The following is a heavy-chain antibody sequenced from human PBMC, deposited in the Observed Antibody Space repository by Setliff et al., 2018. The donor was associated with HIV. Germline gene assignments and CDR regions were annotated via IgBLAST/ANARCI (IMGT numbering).Heavy chain of an antibody. Sequence: GSLSLSCAASGFTFSRYWMTWVRQAPGKGLDWVSLISYDGTKKLYADSVKGRFTISRDNSKNTLYLQMNSLRPEDTAVYYCARGSYYYGSGAWYFDYWGQGTLVTVSS. CDR3: ARGSYYYGSGAWYFDY. J-gene: IGHJ4*02. D-gene: IGHD3-10*01. V-gene: IGHV3-30*03. CDR1: GFTFSRYW. CDR2: ISYDGTKK.